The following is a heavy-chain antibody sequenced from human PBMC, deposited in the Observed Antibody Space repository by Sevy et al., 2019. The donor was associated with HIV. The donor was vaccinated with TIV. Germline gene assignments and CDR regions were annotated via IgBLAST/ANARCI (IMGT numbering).Heavy chain of an antibody. CDR3: AKDLVVVAATTWFDP. CDR2: IRYDGSNK. Sequence: GGSLRLSCAASGFTFSSYGMHWVRQAPGKGLEWVAFIRYDGSNKYYADSVKGRFTISSDNSKNKLCLQMNSLRAEDTAVYCCAKDLVVVAATTWFDPWGQGTLVTVSS. D-gene: IGHD2-15*01. J-gene: IGHJ5*02. V-gene: IGHV3-30*02. CDR1: GFTFSSYG.